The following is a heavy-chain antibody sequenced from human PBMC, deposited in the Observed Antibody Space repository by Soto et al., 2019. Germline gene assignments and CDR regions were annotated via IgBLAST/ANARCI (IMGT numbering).Heavy chain of an antibody. D-gene: IGHD3-22*01. CDR2: ISYDGSHK. CDR1: GFTVSSYV. Sequence: PGGSLRLSCAASGFTVSSYVIHWVRQPPGKGLEWVAVISYDGSHKFYADSVKGRFTLSRDVSKGTLYLQMNSLRAEDTAVYYCAKEMFTQTVLDSSSPWGDYWGQGTLVTFSS. CDR3: AKEMFTQTVLDSSSPWGDY. J-gene: IGHJ4*02. V-gene: IGHV3-30*18.